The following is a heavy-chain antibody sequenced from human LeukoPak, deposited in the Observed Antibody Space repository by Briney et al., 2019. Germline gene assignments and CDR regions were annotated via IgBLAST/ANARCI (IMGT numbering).Heavy chain of an antibody. V-gene: IGHV1-46*01. D-gene: IGHD5-12*01. J-gene: IGHJ4*02. Sequence: ASVKVSCKASGGTFSSYAISWVRQAPGQGLEWMGIINPSGGSTSYAQKFQGRVTMTRDMSTSTVYMELSSLRSEDTAVYYCARDKTDSGYDCYFDYWGQGTLVTVSS. CDR2: INPSGGST. CDR3: ARDKTDSGYDCYFDY. CDR1: GGTFSSYA.